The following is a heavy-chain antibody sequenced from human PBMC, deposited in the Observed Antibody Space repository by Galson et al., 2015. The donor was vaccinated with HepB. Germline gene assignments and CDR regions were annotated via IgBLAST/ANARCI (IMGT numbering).Heavy chain of an antibody. CDR3: ARHPVLNVAPLEGWFDP. D-gene: IGHD2-21*01. CDR2: IDPSDSYT. CDR1: GYSFTSYW. J-gene: IGHJ5*02. V-gene: IGHV5-10-1*01. Sequence: QSGAEVKKPGESLRISCKGSGYSFTSYWISWVRQMPGKSLEWMGRIDPSDSYTNYSPSFQGHVTISADKSISTAYLQWSSLKASDTAMYYCARHPVLNVAPLEGWFDPWGQGTLVTVSS.